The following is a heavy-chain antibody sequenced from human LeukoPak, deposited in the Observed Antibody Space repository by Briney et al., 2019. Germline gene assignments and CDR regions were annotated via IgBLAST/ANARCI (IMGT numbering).Heavy chain of an antibody. Sequence: GGSLRLSCAASGFTVSSNYMSWVRQAPGKGLEWVSSMSGIGGFVHYADSVKGRFTISRDNAKSSLYLQMNSLRAEDTAVYFCARDDYSDSPTYYNGMDVWGQGTAVTVSS. CDR1: GFTVSSNY. CDR3: ARDDYSDSPTYYNGMDV. V-gene: IGHV3-21*01. J-gene: IGHJ6*02. CDR2: MSGIGGFV. D-gene: IGHD4/OR15-4a*01.